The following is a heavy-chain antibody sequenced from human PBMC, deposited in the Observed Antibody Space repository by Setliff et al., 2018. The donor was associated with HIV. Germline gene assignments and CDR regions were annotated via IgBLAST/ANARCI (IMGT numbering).Heavy chain of an antibody. D-gene: IGHD2-2*01. Sequence: LRLSCAASGFTFRNHAMHWVRQAPGKGLEWVAVISYDGSNKFYADSVKGRFTISRDNSKNTLYLQMNSLRAEDTAVYYCARGPPIVVVPAALLTFDYWGQGTLVTVSS. CDR1: GFTFRNHA. CDR2: ISYDGSNK. V-gene: IGHV3-30*04. CDR3: ARGPPIVVVPAALLTFDY. J-gene: IGHJ4*02.